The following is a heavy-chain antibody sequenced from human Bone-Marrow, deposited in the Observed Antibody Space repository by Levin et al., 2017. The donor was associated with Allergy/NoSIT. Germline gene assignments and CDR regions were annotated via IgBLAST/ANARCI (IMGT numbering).Heavy chain of an antibody. V-gene: IGHV4-31*02. J-gene: IGHJ4*02. CDR3: ARESVYYGSGSWIDC. CDR2: IYYPGNT. Sequence: SQTLSLTCTVSVESVSSSGLYWTWIRQYPGKGLEWIGHIYYPGNTSYNPSLKSHVSISEDRSKNQFSLKLDSVTSADTAVYYGARESVYYGSGSWIDCWGQGTLVTVSS. D-gene: IGHD3-10*01. CDR1: VESVSSSGLY.